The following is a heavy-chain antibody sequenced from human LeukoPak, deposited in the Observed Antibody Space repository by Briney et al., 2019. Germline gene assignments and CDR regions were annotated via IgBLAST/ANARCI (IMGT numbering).Heavy chain of an antibody. CDR1: GFTFSNYA. D-gene: IGHD3-22*01. CDR3: AKAPSYYDSSGYYYVFDY. CDR2: ISGSGGST. Sequence: PGGSLRLSCAASGFTFSNYAMSWVRQAPGKGLEWVSAISGSGGSTYYADSVKGRFTISRDNSKNTLYLQMNSLRAEDTAVYYCAKAPSYYDSSGYYYVFDYWGQGTLVTVSS. J-gene: IGHJ4*02. V-gene: IGHV3-23*01.